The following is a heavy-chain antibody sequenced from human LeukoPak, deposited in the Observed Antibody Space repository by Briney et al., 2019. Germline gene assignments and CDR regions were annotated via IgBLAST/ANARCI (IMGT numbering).Heavy chain of an antibody. Sequence: GGSLRLSCAASGFTVSSNYMSWVRQAPGKGLEWVSVIYSGGSTYYADSVKGRFTISRDNSKNTLYLQMNSLRAEDTAVYYCARARYYYDSSGYYFDYWGQGTLVTVSS. D-gene: IGHD3-22*01. V-gene: IGHV3-53*01. CDR3: ARARYYYDSSGYYFDY. J-gene: IGHJ4*02. CDR1: GFTVSSNY. CDR2: IYSGGST.